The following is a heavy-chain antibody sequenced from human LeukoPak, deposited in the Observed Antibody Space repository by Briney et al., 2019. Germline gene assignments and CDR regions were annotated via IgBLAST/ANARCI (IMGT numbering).Heavy chain of an antibody. J-gene: IGHJ5*02. V-gene: IGHV4-59*01. CDR3: ARDRAIGVAAAGRGGWFDP. CDR1: GGSISSYY. D-gene: IGHD6-13*01. CDR2: IYYSGST. Sequence: SETLSLTCTVSGGSISSYYWSWIRQPPGKGLEWIGYIYYSGSTNYNPSLKSRVTISVDTSKNQFSLKLSSVTAADTAVYYCARDRAIGVAAAGRGGWFDPWGQGTLVTVSS.